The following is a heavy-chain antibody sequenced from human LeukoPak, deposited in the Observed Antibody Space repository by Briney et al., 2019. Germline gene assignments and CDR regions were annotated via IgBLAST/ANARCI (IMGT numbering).Heavy chain of an antibody. CDR3: AKETYCSSTSCPPFVFDY. Sequence: PGGSLRLSCAASGFTFTSYVMHWVRQAPGKGLQWVALISYDGSNKYYADSVKGRFTISRDNSKNTLYLQMNSLRAEDTAVYYCAKETYCSSTSCPPFVFDYWGQGTLVTVSS. J-gene: IGHJ4*02. V-gene: IGHV3-30*18. D-gene: IGHD2-2*01. CDR2: ISYDGSNK. CDR1: GFTFTSYV.